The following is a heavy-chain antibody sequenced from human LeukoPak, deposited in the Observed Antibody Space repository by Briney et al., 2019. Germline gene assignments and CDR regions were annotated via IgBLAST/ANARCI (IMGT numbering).Heavy chain of an antibody. V-gene: IGHV3-74*01. CDR3: SRDFNGRNDF. CDR2: INPDGSRT. CDR1: GFTFSSNW. D-gene: IGHD1-14*01. J-gene: IGHJ4*02. Sequence: GGSLRLSCAASGFTFSSNWMHWVRQGPGKGLGWVSRINPDGSRTDYAESVKVRFTISRDNAKITLSLEMNSLGDEDTAVYYCSRDFNGRNDFWGQGTLVTVSS.